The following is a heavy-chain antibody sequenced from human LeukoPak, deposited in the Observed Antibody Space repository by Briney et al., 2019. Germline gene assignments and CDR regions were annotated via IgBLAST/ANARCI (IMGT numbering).Heavy chain of an antibody. CDR1: GYTFTSYD. Sequence: ASVKVSCKASGYTFTSYDINWVRQAPGQGLEWMGIINPSGGSTSYAQKFQGRVTMTRDMSTSTVYMELSSLRSEDTAVYYCARDLLVRGDPLENYYYYYYMDVWGKGTTVTVSS. J-gene: IGHJ6*03. D-gene: IGHD3-10*01. V-gene: IGHV1-46*01. CDR3: ARDLLVRGDPLENYYYYYYMDV. CDR2: INPSGGST.